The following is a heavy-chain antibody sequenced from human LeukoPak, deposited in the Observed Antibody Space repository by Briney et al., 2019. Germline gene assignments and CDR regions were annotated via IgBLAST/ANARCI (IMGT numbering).Heavy chain of an antibody. D-gene: IGHD5-18*01. J-gene: IGHJ4*02. V-gene: IGHV4-34*01. Sequence: SETLSLTCAVYGGSFSGYYWSWIRQPPGKGLEWIGEINHSGSTNYNPSLKSRVTISVDTPKNQFCLKLSSICAAEKAVYYWSSGSWDSGYSDGYASVLLWGQGTLVTVSS. CDR1: GGSFSGYY. CDR2: INHSGST. CDR3: SSGSWDSGYSDGYASVLL.